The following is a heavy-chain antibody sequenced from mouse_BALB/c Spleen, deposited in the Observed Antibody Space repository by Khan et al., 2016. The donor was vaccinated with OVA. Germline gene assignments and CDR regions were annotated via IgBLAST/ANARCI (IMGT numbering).Heavy chain of an antibody. D-gene: IGHD1-2*01. CDR2: ISPGSGDT. V-gene: IGHV1-77*01. CDR1: GYTFTDYY. J-gene: IGHJ3*01. CDR3: ARRNYFGYTFAY. Sequence: QVQLQQSGAELARPGASVKLSCKASGYTFTDYYINWVKQRTGQGLEWIGEISPGSGDTYYNEKFKGKATLTADKSYTTAYMQLSSLTSESSAVYSCARRNYFGYTFAYWGQGTLVTVSA.